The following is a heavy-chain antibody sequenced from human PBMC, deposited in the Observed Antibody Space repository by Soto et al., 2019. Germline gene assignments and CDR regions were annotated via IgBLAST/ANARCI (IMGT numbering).Heavy chain of an antibody. CDR1: GYTFTRYA. D-gene: IGHD4-17*01. CDR3: ARDPSTVTTARARYYYYYYMDV. J-gene: IGHJ6*03. Sequence: ASVKVSCKTSGYTFTRYAMRWVRQAPGQRLEWMGWINAGNGNTKYSQKFQGRVTITRDTSASTAYMELSSLRSEDTAVYYCARDPSTVTTARARYYYYYYMDVWGKGTTVTVSS. V-gene: IGHV1-3*01. CDR2: INAGNGNT.